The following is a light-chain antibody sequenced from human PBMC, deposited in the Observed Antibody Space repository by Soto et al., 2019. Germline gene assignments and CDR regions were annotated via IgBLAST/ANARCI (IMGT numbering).Light chain of an antibody. CDR2: EVN. J-gene: IGLJ2*01. Sequence: QSALTQPASVSGSPGQSITISGTGTSIDVGSYNLVSWFQQPPGKAPKLLIYEVNKRPPGVSNRFSGSESGHAASLTISGLQADDEPDYYCSKERGNTHVGFGGVTTLTV. CDR3: SKERGNTHVG. CDR1: SIDVGSYNL. V-gene: IGLV2-23*02.